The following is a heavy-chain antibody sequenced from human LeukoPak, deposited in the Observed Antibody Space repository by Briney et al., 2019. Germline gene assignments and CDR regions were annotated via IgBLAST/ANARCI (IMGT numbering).Heavy chain of an antibody. CDR2: ISSSGSYI. Sequence: PGRSLRLSCAASGFTFSSYSMNWVRQAPGKGLEWVSSISSSGSYIYYADSVKGRFTISRDNAKNSLYLQMNSLRAEDTAVYYCARDLEDYGDYVPRSAFDIWGQGTMVTVSS. V-gene: IGHV3-21*01. J-gene: IGHJ3*02. CDR3: ARDLEDYGDYVPRSAFDI. D-gene: IGHD4-17*01. CDR1: GFTFSSYS.